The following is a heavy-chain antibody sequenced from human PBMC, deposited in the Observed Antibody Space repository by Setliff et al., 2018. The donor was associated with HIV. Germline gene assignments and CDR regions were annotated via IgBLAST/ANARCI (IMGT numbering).Heavy chain of an antibody. CDR1: GYTFTNYD. J-gene: IGHJ4*02. CDR3: ARWYGFHSSSSVLGF. CDR2: MNPNSGNT. Sequence: GASVKVSCKASGYTFTNYDINWVRQATGQGLEWMGWMNPNSGNTGYAQKVQGRVSMTRDTSTSTVYMELSSLRSEDTAVYYCARWYGFHSSSSVLGFWGQGTLVTVSS. D-gene: IGHD6-6*01. V-gene: IGHV1-8*02.